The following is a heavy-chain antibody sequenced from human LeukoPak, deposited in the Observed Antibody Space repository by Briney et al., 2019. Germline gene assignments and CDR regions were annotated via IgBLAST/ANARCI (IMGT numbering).Heavy chain of an antibody. CDR1: GFTFSSYG. CDR3: ARGDCSGGSCYLSLTTIDY. Sequence: GGSLRLSCAASGFTFSSYGMHWVRQAPGKGLEWVAVISYDGSNKYYADSVKGRFTISRDNSKNTLYLQMNSLRAEDTAVYYCARGDCSGGSCYLSLTTIDYWGQGTLVTVSS. V-gene: IGHV3-30*03. J-gene: IGHJ4*02. D-gene: IGHD2-15*01. CDR2: ISYDGSNK.